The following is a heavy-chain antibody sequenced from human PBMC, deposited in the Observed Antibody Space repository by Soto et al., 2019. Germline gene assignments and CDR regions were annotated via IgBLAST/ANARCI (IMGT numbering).Heavy chain of an antibody. D-gene: IGHD3-10*01. CDR1: GGSISGYY. CDR2: ISYSGST. Sequence: LETLSLTCAVSGGSISGYYLSWIRQPPGKGLEWIGYISYSGSTNHNPSLKGRVTTSVDTSKNQFSLKLSSVTAADTAVYYCARQPATTYGSAGPPDVWGQGTTVTV. CDR3: ARQPATTYGSAGPPDV. V-gene: IGHV4-59*08. J-gene: IGHJ6*02.